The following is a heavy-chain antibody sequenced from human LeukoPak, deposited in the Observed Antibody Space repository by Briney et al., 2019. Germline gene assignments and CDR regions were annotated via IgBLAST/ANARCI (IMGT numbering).Heavy chain of an antibody. V-gene: IGHV4-39*07. CDR1: GGSISSSSYY. J-gene: IGHJ6*03. CDR3: ARVRCSGGSCPYYYYYYYMDV. D-gene: IGHD2-15*01. Sequence: PSETLSLTCTVSGGSISSSSYYWGWLRQPPGKGLEWIGSIYYSGSTYYNPSLKSRVTISIDTAKNQFSLKLRFVTAADTAVYYCARVRCSGGSCPYYYYYYYMDVWGKGTTVTVSS. CDR2: IYYSGST.